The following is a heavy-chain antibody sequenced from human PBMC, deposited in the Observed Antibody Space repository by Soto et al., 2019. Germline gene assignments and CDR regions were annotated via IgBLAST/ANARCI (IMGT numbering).Heavy chain of an antibody. J-gene: IGHJ4*02. CDR3: ARVTTVSDY. D-gene: IGHD4-17*01. CDR2: ISAYNADT. Sequence: ASVKVSCKPSGYTFSSYVISWVRQAPGQGLEWMGWISAYNADTKYAQKFQGRVTLTTDTSTSTAYMDLRSLRSDDTAVYYCARVTTVSDYWGQGTLVTVSS. CDR1: GYTFSSYV. V-gene: IGHV1-18*01.